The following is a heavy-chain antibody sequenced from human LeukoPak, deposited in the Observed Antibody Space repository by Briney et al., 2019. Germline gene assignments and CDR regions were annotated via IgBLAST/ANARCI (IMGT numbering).Heavy chain of an antibody. J-gene: IGHJ4*02. D-gene: IGHD3-10*01. CDR3: ARAVGGDGSGSL. V-gene: IGHV4-59*01. CDR2: VDHTGST. Sequence: SETLSLTCSVSDDSITMYYWTWIRQPPGKGLEWIGYVDHTGSTNFNPSLNGRVSISRDTSKNLFSLRLRSVTAADTAVYFCARAVGGDGSGSLWGPGTLVTVSS. CDR1: DDSITMYY.